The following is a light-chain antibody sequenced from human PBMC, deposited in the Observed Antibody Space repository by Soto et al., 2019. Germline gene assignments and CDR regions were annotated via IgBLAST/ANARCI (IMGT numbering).Light chain of an antibody. Sequence: QSALTQPPSASGSPGQSVTISCTGTSSDVGGYNYVSWYQQHPGKAPKLMIYEVSKRPSGVPDRFSGSKSGNTASLTVSGLQAEDEADYYCSSYKGSSTVFGGGTQLTVL. CDR2: EVS. CDR3: SSYKGSSTV. V-gene: IGLV2-8*01. CDR1: SSDVGGYNY. J-gene: IGLJ3*02.